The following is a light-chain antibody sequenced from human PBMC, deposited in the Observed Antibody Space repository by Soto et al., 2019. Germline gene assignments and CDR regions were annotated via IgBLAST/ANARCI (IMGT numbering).Light chain of an antibody. CDR2: DAS. Sequence: EVVLTQSPASLSLSPGDRATLSCRASQSVNTNLAWYQLKPGQAPRLLIYDASNRATGIPARFSGSGSGTEFTLTISSLQSEDFAVYYCQHYYERPLTFGGGTKVDIK. CDR3: QHYYERPLT. J-gene: IGKJ4*01. V-gene: IGKV3D-15*01. CDR1: QSVNTN.